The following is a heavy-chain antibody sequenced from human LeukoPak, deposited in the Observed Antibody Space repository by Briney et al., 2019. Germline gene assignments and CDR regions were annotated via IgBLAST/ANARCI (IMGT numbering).Heavy chain of an antibody. CDR2: INAGNGNT. Sequence: ASVKVSCKASGYTFTSYAMHWVRQAPGQRLEWMGWINAGNGNTKYSQKFQGRVTITRDTSASTAYVELSSLRSEDTAVYYCARAAECSGGSCYYYYGMDVWGQGTTVTVSS. D-gene: IGHD2-15*01. CDR1: GYTFTSYA. J-gene: IGHJ6*02. V-gene: IGHV1-3*01. CDR3: ARAAECSGGSCYYYYGMDV.